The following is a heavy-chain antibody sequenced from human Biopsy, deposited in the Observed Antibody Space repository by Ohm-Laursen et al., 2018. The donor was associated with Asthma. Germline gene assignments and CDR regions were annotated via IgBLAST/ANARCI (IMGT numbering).Heavy chain of an antibody. CDR3: ARKAGSCISRTCYSLDF. CDR2: VNSVFGTT. CDR1: GGTFNTYV. J-gene: IGHJ4*02. V-gene: IGHV1-69*13. D-gene: IGHD2-2*01. Sequence: SVKVSCKSLGGTFNTYVIGWVRQAPGQGLEWMGGVNSVFGTTTYPQKFQDGVTITADDSTSTVYMELSSLRSEDTAVYYCARKAGSCISRTCYSLDFWGQGTLVTVSS.